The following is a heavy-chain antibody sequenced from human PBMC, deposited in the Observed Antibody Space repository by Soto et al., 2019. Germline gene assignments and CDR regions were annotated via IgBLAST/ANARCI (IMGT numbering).Heavy chain of an antibody. CDR2: IIPLHNTS. V-gene: IGHV1-69*08. CDR3: TSWSDWNPLYYHGMDV. J-gene: IGHJ6*02. CDR1: GGAFTNYS. D-gene: IGHD1-1*01. Sequence: ASVNVSCKFSGGAFTNYSLNWVRHIPGQGPECLGWIIPLHNTSNYSLKFVGRLSVTADISSSTVYMHLSGLTSGDTATYYCTSWSDWNPLYYHGMDVWGQGTTVTVSS.